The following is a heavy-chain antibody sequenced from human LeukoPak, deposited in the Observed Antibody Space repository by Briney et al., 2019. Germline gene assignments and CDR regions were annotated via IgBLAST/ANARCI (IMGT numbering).Heavy chain of an antibody. Sequence: SETLSLTCAVYGGSFSGYYWSWIRQPPGKGLEWIGEINHSGSTNYNPSLKSRVTISVDTSKNQLSLKVSSVTAADTAMYYCARASRVSGYTYGPHDYWGQGTLVTVSS. CDR1: GGSFSGYY. CDR3: ARASRVSGYTYGPHDY. V-gene: IGHV4-34*01. D-gene: IGHD5-18*01. CDR2: INHSGST. J-gene: IGHJ4*02.